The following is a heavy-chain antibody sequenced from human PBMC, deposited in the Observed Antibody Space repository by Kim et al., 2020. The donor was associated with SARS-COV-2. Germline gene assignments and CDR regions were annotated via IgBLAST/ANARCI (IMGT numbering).Heavy chain of an antibody. CDR2: IYYSGST. Sequence: SETLSLTCTVSGGSISSYYWSWIRQPPGKGLEWIGYIYYSGSTNYNPSLKSRVTISVDTSKNQFSLKLSSVTAADTAVYYCARGDDLDVWGQGTTVTVSS. D-gene: IGHD3-3*01. CDR1: GGSISSYY. V-gene: IGHV4-59*13. CDR3: ARGDDLDV. J-gene: IGHJ6*02.